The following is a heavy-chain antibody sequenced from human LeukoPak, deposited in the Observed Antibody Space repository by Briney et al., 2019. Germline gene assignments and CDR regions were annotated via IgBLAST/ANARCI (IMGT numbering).Heavy chain of an antibody. CDR3: ARGGDVLRYFLDNWFDP. CDR1: GGSFSSYA. CDR2: IIPIFGTA. V-gene: IGHV1-69*05. D-gene: IGHD3-9*01. J-gene: IGHJ5*02. Sequence: AASVKVSCKASGGSFSSYAISWVRQAPGQGVEWMGGIIPIFGTANYAQKFQGRVTITTDESTSTAYMELSSLRSEDTAVYYCARGGDVLRYFLDNWFDPWGQGTLVTVSS.